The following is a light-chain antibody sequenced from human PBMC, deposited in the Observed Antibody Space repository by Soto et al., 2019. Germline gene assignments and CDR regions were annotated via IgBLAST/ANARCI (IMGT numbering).Light chain of an antibody. V-gene: IGKV3-15*01. Sequence: EIVMTQSPATLSVSPGEGATLSCRASQSLNSNLAWYQQKPGQAPRLLIYGASTRATGVPARFSGSGSGTEFTLTVSSLQSEDFAVYYCQQYNYWPPVTFGGGTKVEIK. CDR3: QQYNYWPPVT. CDR1: QSLNSN. CDR2: GAS. J-gene: IGKJ4*01.